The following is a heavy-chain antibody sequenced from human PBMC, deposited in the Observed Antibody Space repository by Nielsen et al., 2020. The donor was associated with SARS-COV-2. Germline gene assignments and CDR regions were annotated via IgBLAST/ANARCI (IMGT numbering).Heavy chain of an antibody. CDR2: ISGAST. Sequence: GESLKISCAASGFTFSSYAMSWVRQAPGKGLEWVSAISGASTYSAESVKGRFTISRDNSKNTLYLQMNSLRAEDTAVYYCAKIQQVGDTSRDYWGQGALVTVSS. D-gene: IGHD1-26*01. CDR3: AKIQQVGDTSRDY. J-gene: IGHJ4*02. CDR1: GFTFSSYA. V-gene: IGHV3-23*01.